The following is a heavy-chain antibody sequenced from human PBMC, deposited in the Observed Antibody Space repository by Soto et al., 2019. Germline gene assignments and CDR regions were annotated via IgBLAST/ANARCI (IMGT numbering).Heavy chain of an antibody. Sequence: DVQLVESGGGLVQPGGSLRLSCATSGFNFNDYTMHWVRQGPGKGLEWVSGISWNSGSIVYGDSVKGRFTISRDNAKNSLYLQLNSLIADDTAIYYCTKDYRGWTTLGYMHVWGKGTTVTVSS. CDR2: ISWNSGSI. CDR3: TKDYRGWTTLGYMHV. D-gene: IGHD6-19*01. V-gene: IGHV3-9*01. J-gene: IGHJ6*03. CDR1: GFNFNDYT.